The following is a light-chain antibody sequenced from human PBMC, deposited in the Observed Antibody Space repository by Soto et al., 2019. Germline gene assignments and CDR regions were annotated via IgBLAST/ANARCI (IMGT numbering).Light chain of an antibody. V-gene: IGLV4-60*02. CDR1: SGHSSYI. CDR2: LEGSGNY. Sequence: QLVLTQSSSASASLGSSVKLTCTLSSGHSSYIIAWHQQQPGKAPRYLMKLEGSGNYNKGSGVPDRFSGSSSGADRYLTISNLQFEDEADYYCETWDSNTAVFGGGTKLTVL. J-gene: IGLJ7*01. CDR3: ETWDSNTAV.